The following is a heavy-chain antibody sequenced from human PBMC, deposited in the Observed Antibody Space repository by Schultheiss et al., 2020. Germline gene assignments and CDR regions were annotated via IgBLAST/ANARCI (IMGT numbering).Heavy chain of an antibody. Sequence: GESLKISCAASGFTFSSYWMSWVRQAPGKGLEWVANIKQDGSEKYYVDSVKGRFTISRDNAKNSLYLQMNSLRAEDTAVYYCARLVVVAATGWFDPWGQGTLVTVSS. V-gene: IGHV3-7*01. D-gene: IGHD2-15*01. CDR1: GFTFSSYW. J-gene: IGHJ5*02. CDR3: ARLVVVAATGWFDP. CDR2: IKQDGSEK.